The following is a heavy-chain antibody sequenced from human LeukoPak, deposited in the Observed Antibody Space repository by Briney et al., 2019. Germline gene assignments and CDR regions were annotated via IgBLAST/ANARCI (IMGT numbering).Heavy chain of an antibody. CDR1: GFTFNDYT. CDR3: AKDGRGGSPGYYMDV. J-gene: IGHJ6*03. CDR2: ITWGGVTT. V-gene: IGHV3-43*01. D-gene: IGHD6-25*01. Sequence: GGSLRLSCAASGFTFNDYTMHWVRQAPGKGLEWVSLITWGGVTTYYADSVKGRFTISRDNNKNSLYLQMNSLRTEDTALYYCAKDGRGGSPGYYMDVWGRGTTVTVSS.